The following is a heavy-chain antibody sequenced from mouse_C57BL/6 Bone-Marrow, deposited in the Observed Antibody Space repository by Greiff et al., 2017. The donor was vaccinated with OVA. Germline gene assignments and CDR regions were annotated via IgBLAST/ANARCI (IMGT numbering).Heavy chain of an antibody. Sequence: QVQLQQSGAELVRPGTSVKMSCKASGYTFTNYWIGWAKQRPGHGLEWIGDIYPGGGYTNYNEKFKGKATLTADKSSSTAYMQFSSLTSEDSAIYYCARGGLLLYWYFDVWGTGTTVTVSS. V-gene: IGHV1-63*01. J-gene: IGHJ1*03. CDR1: GYTFTNYW. CDR3: ARGGLLLYWYFDV. D-gene: IGHD2-1*01. CDR2: IYPGGGYT.